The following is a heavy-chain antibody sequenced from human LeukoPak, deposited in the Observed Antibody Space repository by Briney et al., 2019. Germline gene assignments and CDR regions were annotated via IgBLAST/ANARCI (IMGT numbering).Heavy chain of an antibody. D-gene: IGHD2-15*01. CDR3: ARSYDGSWLRYYYGMDV. Sequence: GGSLRLSCAASGFTFSSYAMHWVRQAPGKGLEWVAVISYDGSNKYYAESVKGRFTISRDNSKNTLYLQMNSLRAEDTAVYYCARSYDGSWLRYYYGMDVWGQGTTVTVSS. V-gene: IGHV3-30-3*01. J-gene: IGHJ6*02. CDR1: GFTFSSYA. CDR2: ISYDGSNK.